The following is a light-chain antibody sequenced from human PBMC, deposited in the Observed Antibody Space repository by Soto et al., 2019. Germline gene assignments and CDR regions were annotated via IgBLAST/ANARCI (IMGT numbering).Light chain of an antibody. CDR1: QNIRKY. Sequence: DIQMTQSPSSLSASVGDRVTITCRASQNIRKYINWYQQKAGKAPKVLIYAASSLQSGVPSRFSGSGSGTECTLSISRLQPEEFATYYCQESFVPPWSFGQGTRLEIK. CDR2: AAS. J-gene: IGKJ1*01. V-gene: IGKV1-39*01. CDR3: QESFVPPWS.